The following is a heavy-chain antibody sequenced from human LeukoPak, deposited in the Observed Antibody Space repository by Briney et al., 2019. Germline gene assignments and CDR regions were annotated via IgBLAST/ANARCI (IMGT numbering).Heavy chain of an antibody. CDR1: GFTFSNYD. V-gene: IGHV3-33*01. J-gene: IGHJ4*02. CDR2: IWSDGGSE. CDR3: ARDTAAVGTESIDY. Sequence: GGSLRLSCAASGFTFSNYDMHWVRQAPGKGLEWVAVIWSDGGSEYYADSVKGRFTISRDNSKNTLHLQMNSLRAEDTAVYYCARDTAAVGTESIDYWGQGTLVTVSS. D-gene: IGHD6-13*01.